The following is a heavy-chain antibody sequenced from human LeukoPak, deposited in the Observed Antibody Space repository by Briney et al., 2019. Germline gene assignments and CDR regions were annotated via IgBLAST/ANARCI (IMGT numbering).Heavy chain of an antibody. J-gene: IGHJ5*02. Sequence: ASVKVSCKASGYTFTSYDINWVRQATGQGLEWMGWMNPNSGNTGYAQKFQGRVTMTRNASISTAYMELSSLRSEDTAVYYCVRGQYYDYVWGSYRPRRFDPWGQGTLVTVSS. V-gene: IGHV1-8*01. CDR2: MNPNSGNT. D-gene: IGHD3-16*02. CDR3: VRGQYYDYVWGSYRPRRFDP. CDR1: GYTFTSYD.